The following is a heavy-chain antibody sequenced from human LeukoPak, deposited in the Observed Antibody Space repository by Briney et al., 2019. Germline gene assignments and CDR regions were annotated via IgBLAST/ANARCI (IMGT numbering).Heavy chain of an antibody. D-gene: IGHD5-18*01. CDR2: IYHSGST. V-gene: IGHV4-38-2*02. CDR3: AREGYSYGYSPYFDY. Sequence: MTSETLSLTYTVSGYSISSGYYWGWIRQPPGKGLEWIGSIYHSGSTYYNPSLKSRVTISVDTSKNQFSLKLSSVTAADTAVYYCAREGYSYGYSPYFDYWGQGTLVTVSS. CDR1: GYSISSGYY. J-gene: IGHJ4*02.